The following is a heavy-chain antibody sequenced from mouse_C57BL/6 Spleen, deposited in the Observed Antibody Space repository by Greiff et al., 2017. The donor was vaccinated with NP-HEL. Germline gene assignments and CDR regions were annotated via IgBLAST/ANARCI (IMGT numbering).Heavy chain of an antibody. Sequence: EVMLVESGPELVKPGASVKMSCKASGYTFTDYNMHWVKQSHGKSLEWIGYINPNNGGTSYNQKFKGKATLTVNKSSSTAYMELRSLTSEDSAVYYCARSGGGYCDYWGQGTTLTVSS. V-gene: IGHV1-22*01. CDR3: ARSGGGYCDY. CDR2: INPNNGGT. D-gene: IGHD1-1*02. J-gene: IGHJ2*01. CDR1: GYTFTDYN.